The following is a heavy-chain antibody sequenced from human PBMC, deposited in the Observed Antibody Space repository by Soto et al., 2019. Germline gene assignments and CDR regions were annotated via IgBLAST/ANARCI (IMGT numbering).Heavy chain of an antibody. CDR1: GYSFTSYW. Sequence: GESLKISCKGSGYSFTSYWISWVRQMPGKGLEWMGRIDPSDSYTNYSPSFQGHVTISADKSISTAYLQWSSLKASDTAMYYCARTAAAGKYYYGMDVWGQGTMVTVS. CDR2: IDPSDSYT. CDR3: ARTAAAGKYYYGMDV. J-gene: IGHJ6*02. V-gene: IGHV5-10-1*01. D-gene: IGHD6-13*01.